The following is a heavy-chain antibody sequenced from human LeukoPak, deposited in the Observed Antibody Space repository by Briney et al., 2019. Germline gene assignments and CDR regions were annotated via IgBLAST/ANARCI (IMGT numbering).Heavy chain of an antibody. CDR3: AELGITMIGGV. J-gene: IGHJ6*04. D-gene: IGHD3-10*02. CDR1: GFTFSSYG. Sequence: PGGSLRLSCAASGFTFSSYGMSWVRQAPGKGLEWVAIISYDGSNEYYADSVKGRFTISRDNSKNSLYLQMNSLRAEDTAVYYCAELGITMIGGVWGKGTTVTISS. V-gene: IGHV3-30*18. CDR2: ISYDGSNE.